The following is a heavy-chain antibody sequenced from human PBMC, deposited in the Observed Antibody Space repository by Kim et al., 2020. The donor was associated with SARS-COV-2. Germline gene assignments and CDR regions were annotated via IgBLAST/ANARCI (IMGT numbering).Heavy chain of an antibody. V-gene: IGHV3-23*01. CDR2: ISGSGAVS. J-gene: IGHJ6*02. Sequence: GGSLRLSCVASGLIFSNYAFTWVRQAPGKGLEWVSGISGSGAVSHYADSVKGRFTTSRDNSKSTLYLLMDSLRAEDTAIYYCAKFMGSILPTRGMDVWG. D-gene: IGHD2-21*01. CDR1: GLIFSNYA. CDR3: AKFMGSILPTRGMDV.